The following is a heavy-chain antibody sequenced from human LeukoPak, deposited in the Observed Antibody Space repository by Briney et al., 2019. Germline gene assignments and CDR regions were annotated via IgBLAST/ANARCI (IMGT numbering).Heavy chain of an antibody. Sequence: ASVTVSCKASGYTFTNYALHWVRQAPGQRLEWMGWINADNGNTKYSQKFQGRVTITRDTSASTAYMELSSLRSEDTAVYYCARGNNRDYWGQGTLDTVSS. CDR2: INADNGNT. V-gene: IGHV1-3*01. CDR1: GYTFTNYA. D-gene: IGHD1-14*01. CDR3: ARGNNRDY. J-gene: IGHJ4*02.